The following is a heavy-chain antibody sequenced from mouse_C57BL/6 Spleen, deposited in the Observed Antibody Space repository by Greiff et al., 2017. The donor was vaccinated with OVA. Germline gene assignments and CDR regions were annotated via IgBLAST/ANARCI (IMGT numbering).Heavy chain of an antibody. D-gene: IGHD1-1*01. Sequence: QVQLKESGAELVKPGASVKLSCKASGYTFTEYTIHWVKQRSGQGLEWIGWFYPGSGSIKYNEKFKDKATLTADKSSSTVYMELSRLTSEDSAVYFCARHANFPPIDYYGSSYPFDYWGQGTTLTVSS. CDR1: GYTFTEYT. J-gene: IGHJ2*01. CDR3: ARHANFPPIDYYGSSYPFDY. CDR2: FYPGSGSI. V-gene: IGHV1-62-2*01.